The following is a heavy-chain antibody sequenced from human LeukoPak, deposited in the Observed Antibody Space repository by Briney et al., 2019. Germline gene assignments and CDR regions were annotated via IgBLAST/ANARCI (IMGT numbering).Heavy chain of an antibody. V-gene: IGHV1-24*01. Sequence: VASVKVSCKVSGYTLTALSMHWVRQAPGNGLGWMGGFDPEDGETIYTQKSQGRVTMTDDTSTDTAYMERSSLRPENTAVYYFATRDYVSSGYSHFDYWGQGTLVTVSS. CDR1: GYTLTALS. D-gene: IGHD3-22*01. CDR2: FDPEDGET. J-gene: IGHJ4*02. CDR3: ATRDYVSSGYSHFDY.